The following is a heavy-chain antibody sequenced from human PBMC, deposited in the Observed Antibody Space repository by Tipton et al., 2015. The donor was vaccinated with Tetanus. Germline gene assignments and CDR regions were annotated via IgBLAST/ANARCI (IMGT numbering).Heavy chain of an antibody. V-gene: IGHV3-23*01. D-gene: IGHD3-10*01. J-gene: IGHJ4*02. CDR2: ISGGGGST. CDR3: SKDRPFGPLYFGY. Sequence: SLRLSCAASGFTFSSYAMSWVRQAPGKGLEWVSAISGGGGSTYYADSVKVRFTISRYNSKNTLYLQMNILRVEDTAVYYCSKDRPFGPLYFGYWGQGTLVTVSS. CDR1: GFTFSSYA.